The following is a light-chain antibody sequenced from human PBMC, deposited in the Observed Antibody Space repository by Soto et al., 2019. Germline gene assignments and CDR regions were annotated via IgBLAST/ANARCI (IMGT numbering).Light chain of an antibody. CDR2: KAS. Sequence: DIPMTQSPSTLSASVGDRVTITCRASQSSDTWLAWQQQKPGQVPKLLISKASSLESGVPSRFSGSGSGTEFTLTISSLQPDDSATYYCQQYNSYRAFGEGTKVDIK. CDR1: QSSDTW. J-gene: IGKJ1*01. V-gene: IGKV1-5*03. CDR3: QQYNSYRA.